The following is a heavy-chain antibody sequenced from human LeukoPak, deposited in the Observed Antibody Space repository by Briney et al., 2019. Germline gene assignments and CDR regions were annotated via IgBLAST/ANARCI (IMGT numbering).Heavy chain of an antibody. V-gene: IGHV3-23*01. CDR1: GITFRTYA. CDR3: AKWGAQAGIYRAVDC. CDR2: INGDGSST. D-gene: IGHD3-10*01. Sequence: GGSLRLSCAVSGITFRTYAMSWVRQARGKGLEWVSSINGDGSSTYYADSVKGRFTISRDNSKNTLSLQMNSLRVEDTAVYYCAKWGAQAGIYRAVDCWGRGTLVTVS. J-gene: IGHJ4*02.